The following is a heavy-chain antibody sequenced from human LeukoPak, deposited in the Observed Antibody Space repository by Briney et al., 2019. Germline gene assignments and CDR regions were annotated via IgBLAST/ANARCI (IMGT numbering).Heavy chain of an antibody. CDR2: INHSGST. D-gene: IGHD3-22*01. CDR1: GGSFSGYY. J-gene: IGHJ5*02. V-gene: IGHV4-34*01. CDR3: VSIYDSSGYET. Sequence: PSETLSLTCAVYGGSFSGYYWSWIRQPPGKGLEWIGEINHSGSTNYNPSLKSRVTISVDTSMNQFSLKLSSVTAADTAVYYCVSIYDSSGYETWGQGTLVTVSS.